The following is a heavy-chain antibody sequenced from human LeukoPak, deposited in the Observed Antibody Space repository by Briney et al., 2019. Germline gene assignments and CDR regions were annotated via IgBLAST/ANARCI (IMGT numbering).Heavy chain of an antibody. CDR3: ARERGVISSSDAFDI. CDR1: GVSISSYY. J-gene: IGHJ3*02. Sequence: ETLSLTCAVSGVSISSYYWSWVRQPPGKGLEWVGYIYYSGSTNYNPSLKSRVTTSVDTSKNQFSLKLSSVTAADTAVYYCARERGVISSSDAFDIWGQGTMVTVSS. CDR2: IYYSGST. D-gene: IGHD2-2*01. V-gene: IGHV4-59*01.